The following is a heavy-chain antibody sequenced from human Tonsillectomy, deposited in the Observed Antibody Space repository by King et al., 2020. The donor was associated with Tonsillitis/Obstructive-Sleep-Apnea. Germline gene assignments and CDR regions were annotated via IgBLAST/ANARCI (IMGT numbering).Heavy chain of an antibody. CDR1: GFTFSSYS. Sequence: QLVQSGGGLVQPGGSLRLSCAASGFTFSSYSMNWVRQAPGKGLEWVSYISSSSSTIYYADSEKGRFTISRDNAKNSLYLQMNSLRDEDTAVYYCARGHGDFWSGYPYYFDYWGQGTLVTVSS. V-gene: IGHV3-48*02. J-gene: IGHJ4*02. D-gene: IGHD3-3*01. CDR2: ISSSSSTI. CDR3: ARGHGDFWSGYPYYFDY.